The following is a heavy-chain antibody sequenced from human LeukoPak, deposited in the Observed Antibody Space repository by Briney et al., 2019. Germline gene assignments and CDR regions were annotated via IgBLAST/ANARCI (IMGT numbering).Heavy chain of an antibody. J-gene: IGHJ5*02. CDR1: GFIFSDYY. Sequence: PGGSLRLSCAASGFIFSDYYMSWIRQAPGKGLEWVSYISTSGSVKYYADSMKGRFTISRDNAKNSLYLQMNSLRADDTAVYYCARALGNYDSSGYYYWFDPWGQGTLVTVSS. D-gene: IGHD3-22*01. CDR2: ISTSGSVK. V-gene: IGHV3-11*01. CDR3: ARALGNYDSSGYYYWFDP.